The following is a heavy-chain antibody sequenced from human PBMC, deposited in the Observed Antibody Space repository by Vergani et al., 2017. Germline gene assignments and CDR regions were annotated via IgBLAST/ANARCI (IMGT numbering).Heavy chain of an antibody. V-gene: IGHV3-23*01. Sequence: EVQLLESGGGLVQPGGSLRLSCAASGFTFSSYAMSWARQAPGKGLEWVSAISGSGDTTYYAESVKGRFTISRDNSKNTLYLQMNSLRADDTAVYYCAKGPIGDYWGQGTLVTVSS. CDR3: AKGPIGDY. CDR1: GFTFSSYA. J-gene: IGHJ4*02. CDR2: ISGSGDTT. D-gene: IGHD3-10*01.